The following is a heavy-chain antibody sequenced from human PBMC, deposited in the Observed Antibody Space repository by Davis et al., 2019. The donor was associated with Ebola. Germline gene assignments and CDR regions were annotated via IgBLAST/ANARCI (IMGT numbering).Heavy chain of an antibody. J-gene: IGHJ5*02. D-gene: IGHD3-10*01. Sequence: GESLKISCAASGFTFSNYGVHWVRQAPGKGLEWVAVMSYDGSNKYYADSVKGRFTISRDNAQNSLYLQMNSLRVEDTAVYFCARDEALGSSPPTGRFDPWGQGTLVTVSS. CDR1: GFTFSNYG. CDR3: ARDEALGSSPPTGRFDP. V-gene: IGHV3-30*03. CDR2: MSYDGSNK.